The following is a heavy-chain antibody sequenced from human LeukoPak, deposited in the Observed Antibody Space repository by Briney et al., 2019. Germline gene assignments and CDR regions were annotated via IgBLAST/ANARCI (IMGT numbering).Heavy chain of an antibody. J-gene: IGHJ5*02. CDR3: ARDSTDDSWFDP. V-gene: IGHV3-30-3*01. CDR1: GFTFSSYA. Sequence: GRSLRLSCAASGFTFSSYAMPWVRQAPGKGLEWVAVISYDGSNKYYADSVKGRFTISRDNSKNTLYLQMNSLRAEDTAVYYCARDSTDDSWFDPWGQGTLVTVSS. D-gene: IGHD2-2*01. CDR2: ISYDGSNK.